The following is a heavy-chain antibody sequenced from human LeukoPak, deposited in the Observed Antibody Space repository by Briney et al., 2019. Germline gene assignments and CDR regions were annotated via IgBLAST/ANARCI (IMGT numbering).Heavy chain of an antibody. V-gene: IGHV4-39*01. CDR1: VGSISSSSFY. Sequence: SEPLSLTGMVSVGSISSSSFYWACIRQPPGKGLEWIASISYTGSTSYNPSLKSRLTMSVDTSKNQLSPKLSSVTAADTAVYYGARHSNYYESGGPLDYWGQGTLVTVSS. J-gene: IGHJ4*02. D-gene: IGHD3-22*01. CDR2: ISYTGST. CDR3: ARHSNYYESGGPLDY.